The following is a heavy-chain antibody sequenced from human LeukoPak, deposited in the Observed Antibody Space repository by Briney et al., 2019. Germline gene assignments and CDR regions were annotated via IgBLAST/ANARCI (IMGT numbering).Heavy chain of an antibody. Sequence: SETLSLTCTVSGGSISSYYWSWIRQPPGKGLEWIGYIYYSGSTNYNPSLKSRVTISVDTSKNQFSLKLSSVTAADTAVYYCARASGSYRTLDYWGQGTLVTVSS. J-gene: IGHJ4*02. V-gene: IGHV4-59*08. CDR2: IYYSGST. CDR3: ARASGSYRTLDY. D-gene: IGHD1-26*01. CDR1: GGSISSYY.